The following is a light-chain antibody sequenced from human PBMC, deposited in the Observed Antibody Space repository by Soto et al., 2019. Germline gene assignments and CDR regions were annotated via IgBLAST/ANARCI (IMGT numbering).Light chain of an antibody. Sequence: QSVLTQPPSASGTPGQWVTISCSGSSSNIGRNSVYWYQQVPGTAPKLLIYSNDQRPSGVPDRFSGSKSGTSASLAISGLRSEDEADYYCAAWDDSLSGRVFGGGTKLTVL. CDR3: AAWDDSLSGRV. CDR1: SSNIGRNS. V-gene: IGLV1-47*02. CDR2: SND. J-gene: IGLJ3*02.